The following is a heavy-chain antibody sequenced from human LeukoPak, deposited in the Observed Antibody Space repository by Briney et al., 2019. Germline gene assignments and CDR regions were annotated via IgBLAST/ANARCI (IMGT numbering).Heavy chain of an antibody. J-gene: IGHJ5*02. V-gene: IGHV1-2*02. CDR3: ARDHSGSSWYGGWSTYNWFDP. D-gene: IGHD6-13*01. Sequence: ASVKVSCKASGYTFTGYYMHWVRRAPGQGLEWVGWINPDTGGTHYAQKVQGRVPMTRDTPLSTAYMELNSLRSDDTAVYYCARDHSGSSWYGGWSTYNWFDPWGQGTLVTVSS. CDR1: GYTFTGYY. CDR2: INPDTGGT.